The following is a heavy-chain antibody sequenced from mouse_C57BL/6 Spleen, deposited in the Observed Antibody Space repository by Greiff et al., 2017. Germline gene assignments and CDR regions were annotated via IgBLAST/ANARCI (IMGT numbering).Heavy chain of an antibody. CDR1: GYTFTDYY. D-gene: IGHD3-2*02. J-gene: IGHJ2*01. CDR2: LNPYNGGT. Sequence: EVQLQQSGPVLVKPGASVKMSCKASGYTFTDYYMNWVKQSHGKSLEWIGVLNPYNGGTSYNQKFKGKATLTVDKSSSTAYMELNSLTSEDSAVYYCAREELRLLDYWGQGTTLTVSS. V-gene: IGHV1-19*01. CDR3: AREELRLLDY.